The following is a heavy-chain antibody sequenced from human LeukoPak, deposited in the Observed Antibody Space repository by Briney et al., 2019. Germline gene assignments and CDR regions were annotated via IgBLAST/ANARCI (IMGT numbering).Heavy chain of an antibody. Sequence: RAGGSLRLSCAASGFTFSTYWMSWVRQAPGKGLEWVANIKEDGSEKYYGDSVKGRFTISRDNAKNSLYLEMNSLRVEDTAVYYCARDSSGYRWGQGTLVTVSS. CDR1: GFTFSTYW. V-gene: IGHV3-7*01. D-gene: IGHD3-22*01. J-gene: IGHJ4*02. CDR2: IKEDGSEK. CDR3: ARDSSGYR.